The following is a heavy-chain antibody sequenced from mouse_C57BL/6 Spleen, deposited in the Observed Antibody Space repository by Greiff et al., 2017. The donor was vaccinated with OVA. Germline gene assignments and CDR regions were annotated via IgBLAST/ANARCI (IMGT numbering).Heavy chain of an antibody. CDR1: GYTFTSYW. CDR3: EREDYSNSYWYFDV. CDR2: IHPTSGST. D-gene: IGHD2-5*01. V-gene: IGHV1-64*01. Sequence: QVQLQQPGAELVKPGASVKLSCKASGYTFTSYWMHWVKQRPGQGLEWIGMIHPTSGSTNYNEKFKSKATLTVDKSSSTAYMQLSSLTSEDSAVYYCEREDYSNSYWYFDVWGTGTTVTVSS. J-gene: IGHJ1*03.